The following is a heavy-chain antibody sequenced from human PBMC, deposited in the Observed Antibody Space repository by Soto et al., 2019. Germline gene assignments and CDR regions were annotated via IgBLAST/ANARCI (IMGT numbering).Heavy chain of an antibody. CDR1: GGSVSSGSYY. CDR3: ARRVVVVPAAIGGPGWFAP. J-gene: IGHJ5*02. D-gene: IGHD2-2*02. V-gene: IGHV4-61*01. CDR2: IYYSGST. Sequence: PETLRVTCTVSGGSVSSGSYYWSWIRQPPGKGLEWIGYIYYSGSTNYNPSLKSRVTISVDTSKNQFSLKLSSVTAEDTAVYYCARRVVVVPAAIGGPGWFAPWGQGTRVTVS.